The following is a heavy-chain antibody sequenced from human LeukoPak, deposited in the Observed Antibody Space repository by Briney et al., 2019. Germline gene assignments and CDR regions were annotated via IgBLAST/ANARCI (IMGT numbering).Heavy chain of an antibody. V-gene: IGHV4-38-2*02. D-gene: IGHD7-27*01. Sequence: SETLSLTCSVSGYSINSGSYWGWIRQPPGKGLEWIASINHSGSTNYNPTLKSRVTISVDTSKNQFSLKLTSVTAADTAVYYCARSPSRSYRWGWFDPWGQGTLVTVSS. CDR1: GYSINSGSY. CDR3: ARSPSRSYRWGWFDP. J-gene: IGHJ5*02. CDR2: INHSGST.